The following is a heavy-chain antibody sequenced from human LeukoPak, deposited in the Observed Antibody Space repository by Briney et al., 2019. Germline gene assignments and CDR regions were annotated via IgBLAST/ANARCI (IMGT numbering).Heavy chain of an antibody. CDR1: GYTFTGYY. D-gene: IGHD1-26*01. Sequence: GASVTVSCKASGYTFTGYYMHWVRRAPGQGLEWMGWINPNSGGTNYAQKFQGRVTMTRDTSISTAYMQLSRLRSDDTAVYYCARVSEMGYRQSGIDYWGQGTLVTVSS. J-gene: IGHJ4*02. CDR2: INPNSGGT. V-gene: IGHV1-2*02. CDR3: ARVSEMGYRQSGIDY.